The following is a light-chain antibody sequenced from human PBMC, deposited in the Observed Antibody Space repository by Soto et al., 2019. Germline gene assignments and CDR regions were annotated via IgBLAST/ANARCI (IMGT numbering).Light chain of an antibody. V-gene: IGKV3-15*01. Sequence: EIVMTQSPATLSVSPGERATLSCRASQSVSSNLAWYQQKPGQAPRLLIYGASTRATGISARFSGSRSGKEITLTIRRLQSEDFAVYYCQQYNTWPPTFGQGTRLEIK. CDR3: QQYNTWPPT. J-gene: IGKJ5*01. CDR1: QSVSSN. CDR2: GAS.